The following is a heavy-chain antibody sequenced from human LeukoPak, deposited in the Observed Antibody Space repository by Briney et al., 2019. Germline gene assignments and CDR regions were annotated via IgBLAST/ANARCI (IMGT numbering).Heavy chain of an antibody. Sequence: ASVKVSCKASGYTFTSYGISWVRQAPGQGLEWMGWISAYNGNTNYAQKLQGRVTMTTDTSTSTAYMELRNLRSDDTAVYYCARVPSYYYDSSGFDPWGQGTLVTVSS. CDR2: ISAYNGNT. CDR3: ARVPSYYYDSSGFDP. V-gene: IGHV1-18*01. J-gene: IGHJ5*02. CDR1: GYTFTSYG. D-gene: IGHD3-22*01.